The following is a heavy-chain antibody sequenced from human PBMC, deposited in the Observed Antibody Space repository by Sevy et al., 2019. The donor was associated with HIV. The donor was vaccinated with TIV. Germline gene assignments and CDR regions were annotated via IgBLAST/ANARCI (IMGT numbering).Heavy chain of an antibody. Sequence: GGSLRLSCAASGFTFSNFAMSWVRQVPGKGLEWVSSINGGGGSTYYADSVKGRVTLSRDNSKNTRFLQMDSLRAADTAIYYRARPTPRIAASSAAFFDYWGQGTLVTVSS. D-gene: IGHD6-13*01. J-gene: IGHJ4*02. CDR1: GFTFSNFA. V-gene: IGHV3-23*01. CDR2: INGGGGST. CDR3: ARPTPRIAASSAAFFDY.